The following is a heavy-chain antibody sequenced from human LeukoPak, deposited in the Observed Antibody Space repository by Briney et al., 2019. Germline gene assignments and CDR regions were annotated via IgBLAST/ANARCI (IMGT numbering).Heavy chain of an antibody. J-gene: IGHJ4*02. CDR3: AKDWVTPSGSYVDY. D-gene: IGHD1-26*01. Sequence: GGSLRLSCAASGFTFSSYGMHWVRQAPGKGLEWVAVISYDGGDKYYADSVKGRFTISRDNSKNTLYLQMNSLRAEDTAVYYCAKDWVTPSGSYVDYWGQGTLVTVSS. CDR1: GFTFSSYG. V-gene: IGHV3-30*18. CDR2: ISYDGGDK.